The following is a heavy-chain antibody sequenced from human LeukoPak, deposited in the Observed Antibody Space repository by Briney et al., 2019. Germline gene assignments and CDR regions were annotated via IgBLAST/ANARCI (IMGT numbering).Heavy chain of an antibody. D-gene: IGHD2/OR15-2a*01. CDR3: ARVFLPDYYYYYYMDV. J-gene: IGHJ6*03. V-gene: IGHV1-18*01. CDR1: GYTFTSYG. Sequence: ASVKVSCKASGYTFTSYGISWVRQAPGQGLEWMGWGSGYNGNTNYTQKLQGRVTMTTDTTTSTAYMELRSLRSDDTAVYYCARVFLPDYYYYYYMDVWGKGTTVTISS. CDR2: GSGYNGNT.